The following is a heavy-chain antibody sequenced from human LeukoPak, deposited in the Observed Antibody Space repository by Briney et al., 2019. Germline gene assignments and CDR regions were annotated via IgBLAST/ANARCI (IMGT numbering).Heavy chain of an antibody. CDR2: IRSKANSYAT. Sequence: GGSLRLSCAASGFTFSSYGMHWVRQASGKGLEWVGRIRSKANSYATAYAASVKGRFTISRDDSKNTAYLQMNSLKTEDTAVYYCTRAPPGAYYYDSSGYYLDWGQGTLVTVSS. CDR3: TRAPPGAYYYDSSGYYLD. V-gene: IGHV3-73*01. CDR1: GFTFSSYG. J-gene: IGHJ4*02. D-gene: IGHD3-22*01.